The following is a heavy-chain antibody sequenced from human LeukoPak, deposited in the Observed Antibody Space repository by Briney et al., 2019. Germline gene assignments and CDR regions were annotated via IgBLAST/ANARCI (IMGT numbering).Heavy chain of an antibody. CDR3: ASFGISWRSSY. CDR1: GFSFSSHW. J-gene: IGHJ4*02. CDR2: ISDDGSYT. Sequence: GGSLRLSCAASGFSFSSHWVHWVRQAPGKGLVWVSRISDDGSYTSNVDSVKCRFTISRDNVNNMLYLHMNSLSAEETAVYYCASFGISWRSSYWGQGTLVTVSS. D-gene: IGHD2-21*01. V-gene: IGHV3-74*01.